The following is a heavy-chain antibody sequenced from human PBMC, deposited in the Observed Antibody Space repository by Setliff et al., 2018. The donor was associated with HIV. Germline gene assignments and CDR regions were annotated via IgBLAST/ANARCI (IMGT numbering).Heavy chain of an antibody. CDR3: AKEYYGSGSRYYYYYYMDV. D-gene: IGHD3-10*01. Sequence: GSLRLSCAASGFTFGSYEMNWVRQAPGKGLEWVSYISGSGSPVYYADSVKGRFTISRDNAKSSLYLQMNSLRVEDTALYYCAKEYYGSGSRYYYYYYMDVWGKGTTVTVSS. J-gene: IGHJ6*03. V-gene: IGHV3-48*03. CDR1: GFTFGSYE. CDR2: ISGSGSPV.